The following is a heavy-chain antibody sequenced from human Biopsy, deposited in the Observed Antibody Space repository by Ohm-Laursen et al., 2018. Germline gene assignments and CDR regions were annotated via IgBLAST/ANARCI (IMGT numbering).Heavy chain of an antibody. CDR3: ARRGSGGRSFDY. D-gene: IGHD2-15*01. Sequence: GTLSLTCTVSGDSINSSYWSWIRQPPGKGLEWIGFISNSGNTNYNPSLKSRVTISVDTSKNQTSLKLGSVTVADTAVFYCARRGSGGRSFDYWGQGSLVTVSS. CDR2: ISNSGNT. V-gene: IGHV4-59*08. J-gene: IGHJ4*02. CDR1: GDSINSSY.